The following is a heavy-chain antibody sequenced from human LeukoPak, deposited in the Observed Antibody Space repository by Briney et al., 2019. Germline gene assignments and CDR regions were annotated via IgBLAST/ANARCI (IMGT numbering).Heavy chain of an antibody. CDR1: GFTFSSYG. CDR3: ARESAPTYGSGSYPDY. V-gene: IGHV3-21*01. CDR2: ISSSSSYI. J-gene: IGHJ4*02. Sequence: GGSLRLSCAASGFTFSSYGMHWVRQAPGKGLEWVSSISSSSSYIYYADSVKGRFTISRDNAKNSLYLQMNSLRAEDTAVYYCARESAPTYGSGSYPDYWGQGTLVTVSS. D-gene: IGHD3-10*01.